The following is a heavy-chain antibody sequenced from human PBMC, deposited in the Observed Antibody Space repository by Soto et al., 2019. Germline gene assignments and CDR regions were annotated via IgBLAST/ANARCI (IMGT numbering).Heavy chain of an antibody. V-gene: IGHV6-1*01. J-gene: IGHJ6*02. CDR2: TYYRSKWYN. CDR1: GDSVSSNSAP. CDR3: ARGNYGMAV. Sequence: SQTLSLTCAISGDSVSSNSAPWHWIRQSPSRGLEWLGRTYYRSKWYNDYAVSVKSRITINPDTSKNQFSLQLSAVTPEDTAVYFCARGNYGMAVWGQGTTVTVSS. D-gene: IGHD3-10*01.